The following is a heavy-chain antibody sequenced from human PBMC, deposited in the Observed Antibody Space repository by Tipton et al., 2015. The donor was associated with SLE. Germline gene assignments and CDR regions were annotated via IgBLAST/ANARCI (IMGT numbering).Heavy chain of an antibody. J-gene: IGHJ2*01. Sequence: TLSLTCTVSGGSISSYYWSWIRQPAGGGLEWIGLISTNENTNYDPSLKSRVTMSVDTSKNHFSLKLISVTAADTAVYYCAREFLNPVTTVHYYFDLLGRGTLVTVSS. CDR1: GGSISSYY. V-gene: IGHV4-4*07. CDR3: AREFLNPVTTVHYYFDL. CDR2: ISTNENT. D-gene: IGHD4-11*01.